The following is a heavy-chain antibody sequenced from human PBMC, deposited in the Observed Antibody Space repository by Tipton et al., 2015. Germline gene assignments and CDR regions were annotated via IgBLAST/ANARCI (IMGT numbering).Heavy chain of an antibody. D-gene: IGHD3-22*01. CDR3: ARHHFDTSADAFDV. J-gene: IGHJ3*01. Sequence: GSLRLSCAASGFTFSSYSMNWVRQAPGKGLEWVSSISSTTSYIYYADSVKGRFTISRDNAKNSLYLQMNSLRAEDTAVYYCARHHFDTSADAFDVWGHGTMVTVSS. CDR1: GFTFSSYS. V-gene: IGHV3-21*01. CDR2: ISSTTSYI.